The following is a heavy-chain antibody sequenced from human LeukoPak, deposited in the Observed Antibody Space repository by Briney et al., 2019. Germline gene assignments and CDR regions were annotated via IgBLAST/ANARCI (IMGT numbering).Heavy chain of an antibody. CDR2: IYYSGST. J-gene: IGHJ4*02. D-gene: IGHD2-2*01. Sequence: SETLSLTCTVSGGSISNYYWSWIRQPPGKGLEWIGYIYYSGSTKYNPSLKSRVTISVDTSKNQFSLKLSSVTAADTAVYYCARATSEPYYFDYWGQGTLVTVSS. CDR1: GGSISNYY. CDR3: ARATSEPYYFDY. V-gene: IGHV4-59*01.